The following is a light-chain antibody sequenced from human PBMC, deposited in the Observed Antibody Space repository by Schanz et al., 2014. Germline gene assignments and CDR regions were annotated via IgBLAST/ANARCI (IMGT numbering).Light chain of an antibody. CDR2: RNN. Sequence: QSVLTQPPSASGPPGQRVTISCSGSSSNIGSNYVYWYQQLPGTAPKLLIYRNNQRPSGVPDRFSGSKSGNTASLTISGLQAEDEADYYCSSYTSSSSWVFGGGTKLTVL. V-gene: IGLV1-47*01. CDR1: SSNIGSNY. CDR3: SSYTSSSSWV. J-gene: IGLJ3*02.